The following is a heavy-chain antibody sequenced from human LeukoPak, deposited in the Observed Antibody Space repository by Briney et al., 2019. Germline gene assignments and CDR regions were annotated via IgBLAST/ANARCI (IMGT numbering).Heavy chain of an antibody. CDR3: ARLRGYSSGWYGVFY. Sequence: PSETLSLTCTVSGGSISSSSYYWGWTRQPPGKGLAWIGSIYYSGSTYYNPSLKSRVTISVDTSKNQFTLKLSSVTAADTAVYYCARLRGYSSGWYGVFYWGQGTLVTVSS. J-gene: IGHJ4*02. CDR1: GGSISSSSYY. CDR2: IYYSGST. V-gene: IGHV4-39*01. D-gene: IGHD6-19*01.